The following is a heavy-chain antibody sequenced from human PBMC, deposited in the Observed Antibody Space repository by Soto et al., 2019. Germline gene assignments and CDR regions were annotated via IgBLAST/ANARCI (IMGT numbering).Heavy chain of an antibody. V-gene: IGHV3-48*03. Sequence: GGSLRLSCAASGFTFSSYEMNWVRQAPGKGLEWVSYISSSGSTIYYADSVKGRFTISRDNAKNSLYLQMNSLRAEDTAVYYCARDLDDSSGYYVDPYYYGMDVWGQGTTVTVSS. CDR3: ARDLDDSSGYYVDPYYYGMDV. D-gene: IGHD3-22*01. CDR1: GFTFSSYE. CDR2: ISSSGSTI. J-gene: IGHJ6*02.